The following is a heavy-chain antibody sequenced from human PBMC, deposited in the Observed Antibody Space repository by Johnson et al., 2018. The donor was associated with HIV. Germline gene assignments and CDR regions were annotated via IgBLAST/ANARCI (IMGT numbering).Heavy chain of an antibody. CDR1: GFTFSSYA. Sequence: EQLVESGGGLVQPGGSLRLSCAASGFTFSSYAMSWVRQAPGKGLEWVSAISGSGGSTYYADSVKGRFTISRDNSKNTLYLQMNSLRAEDTAVYYCAKDNYYYDSSGYYPDAFDIWGQGTMVTVSS. V-gene: IGHV3-23*04. CDR3: AKDNYYYDSSGYYPDAFDI. CDR2: ISGSGGST. D-gene: IGHD3-22*01. J-gene: IGHJ3*02.